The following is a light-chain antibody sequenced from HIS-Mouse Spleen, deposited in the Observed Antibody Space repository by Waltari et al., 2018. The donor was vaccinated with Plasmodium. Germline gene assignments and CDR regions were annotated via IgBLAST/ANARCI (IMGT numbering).Light chain of an antibody. CDR2: DAS. V-gene: IGKV3-11*01. CDR3: QQRSNWPPGYT. CDR1: QSVSSY. J-gene: IGKJ2*01. Sequence: EIVLTQSPATLPLSPGDRATLPCRASQSVSSYLAWYQQKPGQAPRLLIYDASNRATGIPARFSGSGSGTDFTLTISSLEPEDFAVYYCQQRSNWPPGYTFGQGTKLEIK.